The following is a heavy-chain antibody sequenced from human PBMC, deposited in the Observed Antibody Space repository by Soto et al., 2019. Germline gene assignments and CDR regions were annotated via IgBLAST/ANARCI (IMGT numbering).Heavy chain of an antibody. V-gene: IGHV1-18*01. J-gene: IGHJ5*02. CDR3: AGEGPNHRLS. D-gene: IGHD3-16*02. CDR1: AYTFTSYG. CDR2: ITAYNGNT. Sequence: QVQLVQSGAEVKKPGASVKVSCKASAYTFTSYGFSWVRQAPGQGLEWMGWITAYNGNTKYAQMLQGRVTMTTDTSPSTAYKDLRSLRPDDTALYYCAGEGPNHRLSWGQGTLVTVSS.